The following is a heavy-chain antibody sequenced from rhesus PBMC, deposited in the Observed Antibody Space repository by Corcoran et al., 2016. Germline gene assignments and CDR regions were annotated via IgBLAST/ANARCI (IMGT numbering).Heavy chain of an antibody. J-gene: IGHJ5-1*01. Sequence: QVQLQESGPGLVKPSETLPLTCAVSGASISSNYWSWIRQAPGKGPEWIGRINGRGERPDSNPALKRRVTISIDTSKNQFSLKLSSVTAADTAVYYCARDPYCTSTTCSGIPVWGPGVLVTVSS. D-gene: IGHD2-2*01. CDR2: INGRGERP. CDR1: GASISSNY. CDR3: ARDPYCTSTTCSGIPV. V-gene: IGHV4S2*01.